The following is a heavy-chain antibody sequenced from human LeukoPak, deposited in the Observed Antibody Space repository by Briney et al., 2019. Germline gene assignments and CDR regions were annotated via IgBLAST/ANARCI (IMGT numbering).Heavy chain of an antibody. CDR1: GYTFTGYY. CDR3: AREGVGDGYKIYYYYYYMDV. Sequence: ASVKVSCKASGYTFTGYYMHWVRQAPGQGLEWMGWINPNSGGTNYAQKFQGRVTMTRDTSISTAYMELSRLRSDDTAVYYCAREGVGDGYKIYYYYYYMDVWGKGTTVTVSS. V-gene: IGHV1-2*02. J-gene: IGHJ6*03. D-gene: IGHD5-24*01. CDR2: INPNSGGT.